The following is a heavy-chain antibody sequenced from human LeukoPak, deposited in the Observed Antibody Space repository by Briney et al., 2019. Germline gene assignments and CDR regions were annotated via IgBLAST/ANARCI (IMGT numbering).Heavy chain of an antibody. J-gene: IGHJ5*02. V-gene: IGHV1-2*02. CDR3: ARGVGSSWFDP. D-gene: IGHD2-2*01. Sequence: GASVKVSCKASGYTFTDNYIHWVRQAPGQGLEWMGWISIRTGATKYARNLQGRVTMTRDTSITTAYMDLSSLRSDDTALYFCARGVGSSWFDPWGQGTLVTLSS. CDR2: ISIRTGAT. CDR1: GYTFTDNY.